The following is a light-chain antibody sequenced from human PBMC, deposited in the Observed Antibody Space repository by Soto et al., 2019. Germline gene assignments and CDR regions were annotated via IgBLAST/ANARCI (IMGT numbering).Light chain of an antibody. CDR3: QHYNSYSEA. J-gene: IGKJ1*01. CDR2: KAS. V-gene: IGKV1-5*03. Sequence: IRMTQSPSSFSASTGDRVTITCRASQPISSWLAWYQQKPGKAPKLLSYKASTLKSGVPSRFRGSGSGTEFTLTISSLKPDDFATYYCQHYNSYSEAFGQGTKVDIK. CDR1: QPISSW.